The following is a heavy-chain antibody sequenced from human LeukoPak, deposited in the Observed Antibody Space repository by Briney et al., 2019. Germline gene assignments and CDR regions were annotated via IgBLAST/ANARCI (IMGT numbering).Heavy chain of an antibody. CDR1: GGSISSGSYY. D-gene: IGHD5-12*01. CDR3: AQRLATAGAFDI. J-gene: IGHJ3*02. Sequence: QVQLQESGPGLVKPSQTLSLTCTVSGGSISSGSYYWRWIRQPAVTGLEWIGRIYTSGSTNYNPSLKSRVTISVDTSKNQFSLKLSSVTAADTAVYYCAQRLATAGAFDIWGQGTMVTVSS. CDR2: IYTSGST. V-gene: IGHV4-61*02.